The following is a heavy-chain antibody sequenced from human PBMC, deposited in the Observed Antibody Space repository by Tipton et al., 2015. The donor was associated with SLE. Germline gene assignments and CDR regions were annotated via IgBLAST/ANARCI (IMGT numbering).Heavy chain of an antibody. CDR3: ARLQFILVGMDV. V-gene: IGHV4-59*12. CDR1: GDSINGYY. CDR2: VYSSGFS. Sequence: TLSLTCTVSGDSINGYYWTWIRQPPGKGLEWVGYVYSSGFSDYNPSLRSRVTISLDTSKNQFSLKLTSVTAADTAVYFCARLQFILVGMDVWGKGTTVTVSS. D-gene: IGHD3-9*01. J-gene: IGHJ6*04.